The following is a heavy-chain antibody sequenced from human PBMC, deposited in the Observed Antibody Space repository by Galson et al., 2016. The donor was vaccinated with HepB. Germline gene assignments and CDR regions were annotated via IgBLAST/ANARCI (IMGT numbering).Heavy chain of an antibody. J-gene: IGHJ4*02. CDR2: ISPHNGNT. CDR1: GYTFTNFG. Sequence: SVKVSCKASGYTFTNFGISWVRQAPGQGLEWMGWISPHNGNTNYAQRVQGRVTMTTDTSTSTAYMEMKSLRSDDTAVYYCARDQDSRGWVLYWGQGTLITVSS. CDR3: ARDQDSRGWVLY. V-gene: IGHV1-18*01. D-gene: IGHD6-19*01.